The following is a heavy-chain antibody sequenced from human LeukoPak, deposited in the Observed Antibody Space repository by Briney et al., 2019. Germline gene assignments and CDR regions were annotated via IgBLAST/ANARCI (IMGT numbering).Heavy chain of an antibody. D-gene: IGHD3-9*01. CDR2: ISAYNGNT. CDR3: ASSRPNYYDILTGYGLDYYYYGMDV. Sequence: ASVKVSCKASGYTFTSYGISWVRQAPGQRLEWIGWISAYNGNTNYAQKLQGRVTMTTDTSTSTAYMELMSLRSDDTAVYYCASSRPNYYDILTGYGLDYYYYGMDVWGQGTTVTVSS. J-gene: IGHJ6*02. V-gene: IGHV1-18*01. CDR1: GYTFTSYG.